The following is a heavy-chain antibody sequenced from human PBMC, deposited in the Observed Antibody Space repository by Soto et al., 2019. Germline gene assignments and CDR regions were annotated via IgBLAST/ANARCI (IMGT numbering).Heavy chain of an antibody. CDR2: INPNSGGT. J-gene: IGHJ5*02. Sequence: RASVKVSCKASGYTFTGYYMHWVRQAPGQGLEWMGWINPNSGGTNYAQKFQGRVTMTRDTSISTAYMELSRLRSDDTAVYYCARNYYDSSGYYFAPYNWFDPWGQGTLVIVSS. V-gene: IGHV1-2*02. CDR1: GYTFTGYY. D-gene: IGHD3-22*01. CDR3: ARNYYDSSGYYFAPYNWFDP.